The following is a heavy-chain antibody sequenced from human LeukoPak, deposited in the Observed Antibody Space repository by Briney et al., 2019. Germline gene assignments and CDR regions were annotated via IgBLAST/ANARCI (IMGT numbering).Heavy chain of an antibody. V-gene: IGHV3-30*19. CDR1: GFTFSSYG. D-gene: IGHD5-18*01. Sequence: PGGSLRLSCAASGFTFSSYGMHWVRQAPGKGLEWVAVISYDGSNKYYADSVKGRFTISRDNSKNTLYLQMNSLRAEDTAVYYCARGYVDTAMVTDYWGQGTLVTVSS. CDR2: ISYDGSNK. J-gene: IGHJ4*02. CDR3: ARGYVDTAMVTDY.